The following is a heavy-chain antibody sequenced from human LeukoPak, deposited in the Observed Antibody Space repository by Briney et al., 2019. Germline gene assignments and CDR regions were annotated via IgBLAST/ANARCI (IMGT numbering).Heavy chain of an antibody. V-gene: IGHV3-23*01. CDR1: GFTFGSYA. CDR2: ISGSGCST. CDR3: AKNTAPIMAAPGTPFDY. D-gene: IGHD6-13*01. Sequence: GGSLRLTCAASGFTFGSYAMSWVRQAPVKGLEWVSAISGSGCSTYYADSVKDRLTISRENSKNTLYLQMNSLRAEDTAVYYCAKNTAPIMAAPGTPFDYWGQGTLSPSPQ. J-gene: IGHJ4*02.